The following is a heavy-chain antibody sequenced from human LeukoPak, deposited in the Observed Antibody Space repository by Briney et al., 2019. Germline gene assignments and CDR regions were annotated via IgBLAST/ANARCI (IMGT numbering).Heavy chain of an antibody. V-gene: IGHV4-34*01. CDR3: AIRGSGTRIDY. CDR1: GGSFSAYY. D-gene: IGHD1-26*01. J-gene: IGHJ4*02. CDR2: ITYTGST. Sequence: SETLSLTCAVYGGSFSAYYWSWIRQPPGKGLEWIGEITYTGSTNYNPSLESRVTMSVDTSKNQFSLKLSSVTAADTAVYYWAIRGSGTRIDYWGQGTLVTVSS.